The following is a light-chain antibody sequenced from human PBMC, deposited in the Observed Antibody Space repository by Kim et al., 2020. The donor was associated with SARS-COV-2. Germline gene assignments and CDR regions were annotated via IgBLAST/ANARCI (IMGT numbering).Light chain of an antibody. CDR3: QQYGSSPGFT. CDR1: QGVSSGY. V-gene: IGKV3-20*01. CDR2: GAS. J-gene: IGKJ3*01. Sequence: PGERATLSCRASQGVSSGYLAWYQQKPGQAPRLRIYGASSRATGIPDRFSGSGSGTDFTLTISRLEPEDFAVYYCQQYGSSPGFTFGPGTKGDIK.